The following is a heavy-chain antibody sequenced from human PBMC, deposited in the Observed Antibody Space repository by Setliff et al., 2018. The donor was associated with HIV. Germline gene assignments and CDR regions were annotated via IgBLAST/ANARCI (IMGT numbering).Heavy chain of an antibody. J-gene: IGHJ4*02. V-gene: IGHV1-69*13. CDR2: FIPIFTTA. CDR3: AIDVIGGWLRPMPDF. D-gene: IGHD5-12*01. Sequence: SVKVSCKASGGTFSSYAISWVRQAPGQGLEWMGGFIPIFTTANYAQKFQGRVTITADESTSTAYMELSSLRSEDTAVYYCAIDVIGGWLRPMPDFWGPGTLVTVSS. CDR1: GGTFSSYA.